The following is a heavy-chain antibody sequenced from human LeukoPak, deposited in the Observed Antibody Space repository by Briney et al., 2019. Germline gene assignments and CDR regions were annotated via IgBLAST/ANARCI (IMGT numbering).Heavy chain of an antibody. V-gene: IGHV3-30*02. CDR2: IRYDGSNK. CDR1: GFTFSSYG. D-gene: IGHD3-10*01. J-gene: IGHJ4*02. CDR3: ARDWLWFGEGSFDY. Sequence: PGGSLRLSCAASGFTFSSYGMHWVRQAPGKGLEWVAFIRYDGSNKYYADSVKGRFTISRDNSKNTLYLQMNSLRAEDTAVYYCARDWLWFGEGSFDYWGQGTLVTVSS.